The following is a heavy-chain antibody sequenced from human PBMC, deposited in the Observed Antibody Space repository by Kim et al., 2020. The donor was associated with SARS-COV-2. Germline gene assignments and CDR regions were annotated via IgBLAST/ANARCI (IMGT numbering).Heavy chain of an antibody. CDR3: ARTVLINYDFSSGYYNDPGY. V-gene: IGHV3-21*01. D-gene: IGHD3-3*01. CDR1: GFTFSSYS. CDR2: ISSSSSYI. Sequence: GGSLRLSCAASGFTFSSYSMNWVRQAPGKGLEWVSSISSSSSYIYYADSVKGRFTISRDNAKNSLYLQMNSLRAEDTAVYYCARTVLINYDFSSGYYNDPGYWGQGTLVTVSS. J-gene: IGHJ4*02.